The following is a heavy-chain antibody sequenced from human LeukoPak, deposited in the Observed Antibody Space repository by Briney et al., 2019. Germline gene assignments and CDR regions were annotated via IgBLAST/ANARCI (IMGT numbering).Heavy chain of an antibody. CDR2: IWFDGNNK. D-gene: IGHD6-19*01. CDR3: ARALSSQVYVGSGWSYYYYGMDV. V-gene: IGHV3-33*01. CDR1: GFTFSSYG. J-gene: IGHJ6*04. Sequence: PGRSLRLSCAASGFTFSSYGMDWVRQAPGKGLEWVAVIWFDGNNKNLAVSVTGLFTVSRDNSKHTLYLQMNSLRAEDTAVYYCARALSSQVYVGSGWSYYYYGMDVWGKGTTVTVSS.